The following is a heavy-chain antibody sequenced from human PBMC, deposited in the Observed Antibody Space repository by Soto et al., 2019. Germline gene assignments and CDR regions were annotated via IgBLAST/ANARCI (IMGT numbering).Heavy chain of an antibody. CDR1: GFTFDDYG. Sequence: EVQLVESGGGLVQPGRSLRLSCAASGFTFDDYGMHWVRQVPGKGLEWVSGISGNSGSIGYADSVKGRFTLSSDNAKNYLYLQMNSLRPEDTAFYYCAKAIQGDNFWYFDLWGRGTLVTVSA. J-gene: IGHJ2*01. V-gene: IGHV3-9*01. D-gene: IGHD2-21*02. CDR2: ISGNSGSI. CDR3: AKAIQGDNFWYFDL.